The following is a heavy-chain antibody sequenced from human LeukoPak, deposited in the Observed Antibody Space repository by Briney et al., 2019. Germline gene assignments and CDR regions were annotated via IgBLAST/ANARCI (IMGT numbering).Heavy chain of an antibody. CDR1: GDSINISSYY. CDR3: ARIGRGYDFWSGDYYYYYMDV. V-gene: IGHV4-39*02. CDR2: TSYSGRT. J-gene: IGHJ6*03. D-gene: IGHD3-3*01. Sequence: PSETLSLTCTLSGDSINISSYYWSWIRRPPGKGLEWIGSTSYSGRTYYNPSLKRRVTISVDTSKNHFSLRLSSVTATDTAVYYCARIGRGYDFWSGDYYYYYMDVWGKGTTVTVSS.